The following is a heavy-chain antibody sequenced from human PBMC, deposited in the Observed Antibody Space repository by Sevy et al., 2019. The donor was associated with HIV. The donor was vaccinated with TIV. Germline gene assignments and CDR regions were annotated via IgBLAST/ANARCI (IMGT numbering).Heavy chain of an antibody. J-gene: IGHJ4*02. V-gene: IGHV3-30*18. Sequence: GGSLRLSCEVSGFTLSTHVMYWDRQAPGKGLEWVAGISYDESTQYYGDSVKGRFTVSRDNSKNTLFLQMHSLRPEDTAVYYCAKDPRPYGDNVEGFDFWGQGTLVTVSS. CDR2: ISYDESTQ. CDR3: AKDPRPYGDNVEGFDF. D-gene: IGHD4-17*01. CDR1: GFTLSTHV.